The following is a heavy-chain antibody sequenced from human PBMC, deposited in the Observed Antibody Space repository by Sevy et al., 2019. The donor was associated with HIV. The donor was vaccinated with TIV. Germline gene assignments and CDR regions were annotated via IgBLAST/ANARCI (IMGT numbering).Heavy chain of an antibody. CDR3: ARGSGTYYTDFDY. D-gene: IGHD1-26*01. Sequence: SETLSLICTVSGGSISSSNYYWGWIRQPPGKGLEWIGSIYYSGRNYYNPSLKSRVTISVGTSKNQFSLKLSSVTAADTAVYYCARGSGTYYTDFDYWGQGTLVTVSS. V-gene: IGHV4-39*02. CDR2: IYYSGRN. J-gene: IGHJ4*02. CDR1: GGSISSSNYY.